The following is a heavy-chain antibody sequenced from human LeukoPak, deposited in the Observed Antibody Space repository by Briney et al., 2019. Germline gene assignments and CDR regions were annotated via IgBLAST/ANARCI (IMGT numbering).Heavy chain of an antibody. V-gene: IGHV3-53*01. D-gene: IGHD6-13*01. CDR2: IYSGGST. CDR3: AKSFGYSRSWFDN. J-gene: IGHJ4*02. Sequence: GGSLRLSCAASGFTVSSNYMSWVRQAPGKGLEWVSVIYSGGSTYYADSVKGRFTISRDDSKNTLYLQMNSLRVGDTAVYYCAKSFGYSRSWFDNWGQGTLVTVSS. CDR1: GFTVSSNY.